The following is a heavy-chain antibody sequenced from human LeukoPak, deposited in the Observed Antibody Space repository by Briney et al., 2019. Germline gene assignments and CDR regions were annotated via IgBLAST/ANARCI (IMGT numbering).Heavy chain of an antibody. CDR3: ARDRDGYNYLDY. D-gene: IGHD5-24*01. CDR1: GGSFSGYY. Sequence: SETLSLTCAVYGGSFSGYYWSWIRQPPGKGLEWIGEINHSGSTNYNPSLKSRVTISVDTSKNQFSLKLNSVAAADTAVYYCARDRDGYNYLDYWGQGTLVTVSS. J-gene: IGHJ4*02. CDR2: INHSGST. V-gene: IGHV4-34*01.